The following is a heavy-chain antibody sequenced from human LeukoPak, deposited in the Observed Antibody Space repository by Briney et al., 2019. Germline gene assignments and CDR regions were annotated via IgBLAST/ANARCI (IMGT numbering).Heavy chain of an antibody. CDR3: ARELSRVLSWLFDP. J-gene: IGHJ5*02. CDR2: INAGNGNT. V-gene: IGHV1-3*01. CDR1: GYTFTSYA. D-gene: IGHD2-8*01. Sequence: GASVKVSCKASGYTFTSYAMHWVRQAPGQRLEWMGWINAGNGNTKYSQKFQGRVTITRDTSASTAYMELSSLRSEDTAVYYCARELSRVLSWLFDPWGQGTLVTVSS.